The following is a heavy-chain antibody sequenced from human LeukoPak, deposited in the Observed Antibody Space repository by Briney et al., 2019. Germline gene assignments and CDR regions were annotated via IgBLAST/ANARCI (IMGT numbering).Heavy chain of an antibody. CDR2: IYYSGST. J-gene: IGHJ3*02. CDR1: GGSISSYY. V-gene: IGHV4-59*01. CDR3: ARLGPSPRFGHYYDSSGYYDAFDI. D-gene: IGHD3-22*01. Sequence: SETLSLTCTVSGGSISSYYWSWIRQPPGKGLEWIGYIYYSGSTNYNPSLKSRVTISVDTSKNQFSLKLSSVTAADTAVYYCARLGPSPRFGHYYDSSGYYDAFDIWGQGTMVTVSS.